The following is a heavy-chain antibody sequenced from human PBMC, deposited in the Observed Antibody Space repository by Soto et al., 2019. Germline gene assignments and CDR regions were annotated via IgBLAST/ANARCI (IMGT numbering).Heavy chain of an antibody. V-gene: IGHV4-59*01. J-gene: IGHJ4*02. Sequence: SETLSLTCTVSGGSITSYYWSWIRQPPGKGLEWIGYIYNSGNTNYNPSLKSRVTISVDTSKNQFSLKLSSVTAADTAVYYCARTGYSSGFYYFDHWGQGTLVTVSS. D-gene: IGHD6-19*01. CDR1: GGSITSYY. CDR2: IYNSGNT. CDR3: ARTGYSSGFYYFDH.